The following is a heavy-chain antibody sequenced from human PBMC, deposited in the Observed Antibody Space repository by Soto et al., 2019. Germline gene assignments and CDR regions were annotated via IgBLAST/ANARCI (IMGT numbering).Heavy chain of an antibody. CDR1: GGSISSSNW. D-gene: IGHD6-13*01. J-gene: IGHJ6*02. Sequence: SETLSLTCAASGGSISSSNWWSWVRQPPGKGLEWIGEIYHSGSTNYNPSLKSRVTISVDKSKNQFSLKLSSVTAADTAMYYCERHSSSYYYYYGMDVWGQGTTVTVSS. V-gene: IGHV4-4*02. CDR2: IYHSGST. CDR3: ERHSSSYYYYYGMDV.